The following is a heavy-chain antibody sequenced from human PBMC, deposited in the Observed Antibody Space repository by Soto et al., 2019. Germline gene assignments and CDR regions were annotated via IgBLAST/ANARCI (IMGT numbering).Heavy chain of an antibody. D-gene: IGHD6-6*01. CDR1: GFTFSSYA. V-gene: IGHV3-23*01. CDR2: ISGSGGST. CDR3: AKVPARPAFYYFDY. Sequence: EVQLLESGGGWVQPGGSLRLSCAAAGFTFSSYAMSWVRQAPGKGLEWVSAISGSGGSTYYAASVKGRFTITRANAKNTLYLQMHSLRADATVVYYCAKVPARPAFYYFDYWGQGTLVTVSP. J-gene: IGHJ4*02.